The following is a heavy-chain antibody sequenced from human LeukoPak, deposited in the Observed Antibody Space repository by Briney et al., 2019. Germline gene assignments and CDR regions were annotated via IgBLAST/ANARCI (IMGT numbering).Heavy chain of an antibody. CDR3: AREENNYDFDY. J-gene: IGHJ4*02. CDR1: GYSFTGYY. CDR2: INPNNGGT. D-gene: IGHD4-11*01. V-gene: IGHV1-2*06. Sequence: PGASVKVSCKASGYSFTGYYIHWVRQAPGQGLEWMGRINPNNGGTNYAQKFQGRVTVTRDTSISTAYMELSRLRSDDTAVYYCAREENNYDFDYWGQGTLVTVSS.